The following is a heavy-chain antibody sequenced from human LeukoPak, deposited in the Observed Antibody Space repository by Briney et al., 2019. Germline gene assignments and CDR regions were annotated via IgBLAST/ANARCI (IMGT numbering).Heavy chain of an antibody. CDR1: GGSISSYY. CDR3: ARERSDWFDP. CDR2: IYYSGST. J-gene: IGHJ5*02. Sequence: PSETLSLTXTVSGGSISSYYWSWIWQSPGKGLEWIGYIYYSGSTNYNPSLKSRVTISVDTSKNQFSLKLSSVTAADTAVYYCARERSDWFDPWGQGTLVTVSS. V-gene: IGHV4-59*01.